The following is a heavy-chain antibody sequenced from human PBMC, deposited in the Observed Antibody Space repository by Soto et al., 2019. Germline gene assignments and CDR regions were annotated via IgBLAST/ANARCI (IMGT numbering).Heavy chain of an antibody. CDR3: ARDKHCGGDCLPDY. CDR1: GGTFSSYA. J-gene: IGHJ4*02. D-gene: IGHD2-21*02. V-gene: IGHV1-69*13. Sequence: GASVKVSCKASGGTFSSYAISWVRQAPGQGLEWMGGIIPIFGTANYAQKFQGRVTITADESTSTAYMELSSLRSEDTAVYYCARDKHCGGDCLPDYWGQGTLVTVSS. CDR2: IIPIFGTA.